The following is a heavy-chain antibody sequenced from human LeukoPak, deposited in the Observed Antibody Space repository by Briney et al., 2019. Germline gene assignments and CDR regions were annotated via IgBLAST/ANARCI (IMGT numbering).Heavy chain of an antibody. CDR3: ARVARYSSSYYFDY. V-gene: IGHV1-69*05. CDR2: IIPIFGTS. Sequence: GASVKVSCEASGYTFTSYAMNWVRQAPGQGLEWMGGIIPIFGTSTYAQNFQGRVTITTDESTTTAYMQLSSLRSEDTAVYYCARVARYSSSYYFDYWGQGTLVTVSS. D-gene: IGHD6-6*01. CDR1: GYTFTSYA. J-gene: IGHJ4*02.